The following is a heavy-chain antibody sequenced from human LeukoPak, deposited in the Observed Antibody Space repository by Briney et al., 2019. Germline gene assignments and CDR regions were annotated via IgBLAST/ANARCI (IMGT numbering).Heavy chain of an antibody. J-gene: IGHJ4*02. Sequence: PSETLSLTCAVYGGSFSGYYWSWIRQPPGKGLEWIGEINHSGSTNYNPTLKSRVTISVDTSKNQFSLKLSSVTAADTAVYYCAINLLWFGEERLDYWGQGTLVTVSS. CDR2: INHSGST. D-gene: IGHD3-10*01. CDR3: AINLLWFGEERLDY. CDR1: GGSFSGYY. V-gene: IGHV4-34*01.